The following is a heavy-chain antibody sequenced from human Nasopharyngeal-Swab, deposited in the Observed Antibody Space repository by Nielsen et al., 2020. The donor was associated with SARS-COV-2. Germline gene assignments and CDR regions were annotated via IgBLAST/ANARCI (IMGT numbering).Heavy chain of an antibody. CDR1: GFTFSSYA. CDR3: ASAYGGSYWYFDL. Sequence: GVLRLSCAASGFTFSSYAMHWVRQAPGKGLEWVAVISYDGSNKYYADSVKGRFTISRDNSKNTLYLQMNSLRAEDTAVYYCASAYGGSYWYFDLWGRGTLVTVSS. V-gene: IGHV3-30-3*01. J-gene: IGHJ2*01. D-gene: IGHD4-23*01. CDR2: ISYDGSNK.